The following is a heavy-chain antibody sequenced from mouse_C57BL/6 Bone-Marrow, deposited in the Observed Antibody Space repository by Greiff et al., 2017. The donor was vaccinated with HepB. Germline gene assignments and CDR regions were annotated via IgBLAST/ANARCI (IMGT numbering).Heavy chain of an antibody. D-gene: IGHD2-1*01. Sequence: QVHVKQSGAELVRPGASVTLSCKASGYTFTGYEMHWVKQTPVHGLEWIGAIDPETGGTAYNQKFKGKAILTADTSSSTAYMELRSLTSEDSADYYCTSSRGNYSFDYWGQGTTLTVSS. CDR2: IDPETGGT. CDR1: GYTFTGYE. J-gene: IGHJ2*01. CDR3: TSSRGNYSFDY. V-gene: IGHV1-15*01.